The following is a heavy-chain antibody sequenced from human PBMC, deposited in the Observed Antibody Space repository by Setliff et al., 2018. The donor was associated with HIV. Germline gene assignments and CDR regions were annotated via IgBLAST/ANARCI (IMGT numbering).Heavy chain of an antibody. D-gene: IGHD6-19*01. CDR1: GVSTTSSSYY. CDR3: VRQEAVTGHSFDS. J-gene: IGHJ4*02. CDR2: VYSSGST. V-gene: IGHV4-39*01. Sequence: PSETLSLTCTVSGVSTTSSSYYWGWIRQPPGKGLDWIGYVYSSGSTYYNPSLKSRLTISVDTSKNHFSLRLTSVTAADSAVYYCVRQEAVTGHSFDSWGPGALVTVS.